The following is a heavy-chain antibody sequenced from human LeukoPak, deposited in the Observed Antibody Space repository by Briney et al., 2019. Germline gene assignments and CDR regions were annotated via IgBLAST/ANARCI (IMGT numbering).Heavy chain of an antibody. CDR2: ISYDGSNK. V-gene: IGHV3-30-3*01. CDR1: GFTFSDYY. CDR3: ASTFKYCSSTSCYYGY. Sequence: GGSLRLSCAASGFTFSDYYMSWIRQAPGKGLEWVAVISYDGSNKCYADSVKGRFTISRDNSKNTLYLQMNSLRAEDTAVYYCASTFKYCSSTSCYYGYWGQGTLVTVSS. J-gene: IGHJ4*02. D-gene: IGHD2-2*01.